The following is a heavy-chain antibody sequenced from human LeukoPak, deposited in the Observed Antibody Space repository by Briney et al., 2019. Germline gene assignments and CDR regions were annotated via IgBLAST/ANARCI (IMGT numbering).Heavy chain of an antibody. CDR3: ARDKRSMIRGVIMSDDAFDI. V-gene: IGHV4-59*01. CDR1: GGSISSYY. J-gene: IGHJ3*02. CDR2: IYYSGST. Sequence: SETLSLTCTVSGGSISSYYWSWIRQPPGKGLEWIGYIYYSGSTNYNPSLKSRVTISVDTSKNQFSLKLSSVTAADTAVYYCARDKRSMIRGVIMSDDAFDIWGQGTMVTVSS. D-gene: IGHD3-10*01.